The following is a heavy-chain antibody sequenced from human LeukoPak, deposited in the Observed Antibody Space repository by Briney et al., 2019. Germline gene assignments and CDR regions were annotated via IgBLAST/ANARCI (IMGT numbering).Heavy chain of an antibody. D-gene: IGHD2-2*02. V-gene: IGHV1-8*03. CDR2: MNPNSGNT. J-gene: IGHJ4*02. CDR1: GYTFTSYD. Sequence: ASVKVSCKASGYTFTSYDINWVRQAPGQGLEWMGWMNPNSGNTGYAQKFQGRVTITRNTSISTAYIELSSLRSEDTAVYYCARARGRYCSSTSCYRNFDYWGQGTLVTVSS. CDR3: ARARGRYCSSTSCYRNFDY.